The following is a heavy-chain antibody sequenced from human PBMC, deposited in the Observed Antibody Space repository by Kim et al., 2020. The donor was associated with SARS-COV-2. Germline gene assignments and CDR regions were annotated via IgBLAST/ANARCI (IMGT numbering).Heavy chain of an antibody. CDR3: AARFGYQFDY. CDR2: VSGSGRTT. J-gene: IGHJ4*02. V-gene: IGHV3-23*01. D-gene: IGHD6-25*01. CDR1: GFTFNNYA. Sequence: GGSLRLSCAASGFTFNNYAMSWVRQAPGQGLEWISAVSGSGRTTYYADSVKGRFTISRDNSKNTIYLQVDSLRAEDTAVYFCAARFGYQFDYWGQGTLVT.